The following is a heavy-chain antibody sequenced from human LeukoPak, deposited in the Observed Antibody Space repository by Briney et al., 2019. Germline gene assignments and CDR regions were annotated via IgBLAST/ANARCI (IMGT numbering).Heavy chain of an antibody. CDR1: GYTFTSYD. D-gene: IGHD3-10*01. CDR3: ARVFISYYYYYMDV. CDR2: MNPNSGNT. Sequence: ASVKVSCKASGYTFTSYDINWVRQATGQGLEWMGWMNPNSGNTGYAQKFQGRVTITRNTSISTAYMELSSLRSEDTAVYYCARVFISYYYYYMDVWGKGTTVTVSS. V-gene: IGHV1-8*03. J-gene: IGHJ6*03.